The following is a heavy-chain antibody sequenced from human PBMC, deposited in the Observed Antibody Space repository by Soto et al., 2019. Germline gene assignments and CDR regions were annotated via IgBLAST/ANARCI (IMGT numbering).Heavy chain of an antibody. V-gene: IGHV1-69*01. D-gene: IGHD1-1*01. CDR3: ARGARDVYNSYYFDY. Sequence: QVQLVQSGAEVKKPGSSVKVSCKASGGTFSSYAISWVRQAPGQGLEWMGGIIPIVGTANYAQKFQGRVTITADEYTSTAYMELSSLRSEYTAVYYCARGARDVYNSYYFDYWGEGALVTVSS. J-gene: IGHJ4*02. CDR2: IIPIVGTA. CDR1: GGTFSSYA.